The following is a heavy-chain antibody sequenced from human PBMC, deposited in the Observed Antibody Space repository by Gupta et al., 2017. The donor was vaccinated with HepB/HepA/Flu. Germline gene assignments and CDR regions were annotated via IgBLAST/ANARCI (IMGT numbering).Heavy chain of an antibody. CDR1: GYIFTGYY. Sequence: QVLLMQSGAEVKKPGASVKVSCKASGYIFTGYYIHWVRQAPGQGLEWMGWVNPKSGGTNYGKKFKDRVTMTRDTSMNTAYMELTRLRPDDTATYHCARGDSYFYSMDVWDTGTKAPSP. CDR2: VNPKSGGT. V-gene: IGHV1-2*02. J-gene: IGHJ6*03. CDR3: ARGDSYFYSMDV.